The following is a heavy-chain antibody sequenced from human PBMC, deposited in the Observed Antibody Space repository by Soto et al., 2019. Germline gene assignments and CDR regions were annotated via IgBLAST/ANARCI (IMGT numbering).Heavy chain of an antibody. CDR3: ARGSDDILTGYWFDP. Sequence: KASETLSLTCTVSGGSVSSGSYYWSWIRQPPGKGLEWIGYIYYSGSTNYNPSLKSRVTISVDTSKNQFSLKLSSVTAADTAVYYCARGSDDILTGYWFDPWAREPWSPSPQ. V-gene: IGHV4-61*01. CDR2: IYYSGST. D-gene: IGHD3-9*01. J-gene: IGHJ5*02. CDR1: GGSVSSGSYY.